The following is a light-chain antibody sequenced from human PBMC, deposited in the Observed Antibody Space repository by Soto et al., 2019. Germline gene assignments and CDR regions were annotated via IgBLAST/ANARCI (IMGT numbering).Light chain of an antibody. CDR2: GAS. J-gene: IGKJ4*01. CDR1: QSVSNNY. Sequence: EIGLTQSACTLSRSPGERATLSWGASQSVSNNYLAWYQQKNGQAPRLLIYGASTRATGIPARFSGTGYGTEFTLTISSLQSEDSAVYYCQQYGTSPPTFGGGTKVDIK. V-gene: IGKV3-20*01. CDR3: QQYGTSPPT.